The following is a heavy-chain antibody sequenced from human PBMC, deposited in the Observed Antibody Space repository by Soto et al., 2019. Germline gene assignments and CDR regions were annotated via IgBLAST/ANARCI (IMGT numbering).Heavy chain of an antibody. CDR1: GFTFDDYA. J-gene: IGHJ6*02. V-gene: IGHV3-9*01. CDR3: AKGWYSSSSGYYYYYGMDV. CDR2: ISWNSGSI. Sequence: GGSLRLSCAASGFTFDDYAMHWVRQAPGKGLEWVSGISWNSGSIGYADSVKGRFTISRDNAKNSLYPQMNSLRAEDTALYYCAKGWYSSSSGYYYYYGMDVWGQGTTVTVSS. D-gene: IGHD6-6*01.